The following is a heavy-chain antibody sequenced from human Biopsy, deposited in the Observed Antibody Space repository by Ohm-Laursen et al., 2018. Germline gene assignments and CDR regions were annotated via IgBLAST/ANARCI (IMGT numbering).Heavy chain of an antibody. CDR3: ATFRASWDTTQGGDY. CDR2: IYHSGTT. J-gene: IGHJ4*02. Sequence: PSQTLSLTCTVSGVSISVDGYYWAWIRQLLGKGLDWIGYIYHSGTTYYNPSLKSRLTMSVDTSKNEFSLRLRSVTAADTAVYFCATFRASWDTTQGGDYWGQGTLVTVSS. CDR1: GVSISVDGYY. D-gene: IGHD1-26*01. V-gene: IGHV4-31*03.